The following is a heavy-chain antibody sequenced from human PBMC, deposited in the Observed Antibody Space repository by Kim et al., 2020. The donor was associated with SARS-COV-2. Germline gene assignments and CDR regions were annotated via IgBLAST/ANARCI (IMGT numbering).Heavy chain of an antibody. CDR1: GFTFSTYW. D-gene: IGHD2-2*01. CDR2: INSDGSRT. V-gene: IGHV3-74*01. J-gene: IGHJ6*03. CDR3: ARTSSTSCPCYYMDV. Sequence: GGSLRLSCAASGFTFSTYWMYWVRQAPGKGLVWVSRINSDGSRTNYADSVKGRFTISRDNAKNTLYLQMNSLRAEDTAVYYCARTSSTSCPCYYMDVWGKGTTVTVSS.